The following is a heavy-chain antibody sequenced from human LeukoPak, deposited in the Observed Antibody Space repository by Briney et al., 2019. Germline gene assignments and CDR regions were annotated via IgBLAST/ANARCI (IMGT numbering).Heavy chain of an antibody. D-gene: IGHD1-26*01. V-gene: IGHV3-9*03. CDR1: GFTFDDYV. Sequence: GGSLRLSCAASGFTFDDYVMHWVRQAPGKGLEWVSGISWNSGSIGYADSVKGRFTISRDNAKNSLYLQMNSLRAEDMALYYCAKAVTVGALDYWGQGTLVTVSS. CDR2: ISWNSGSI. CDR3: AKAVTVGALDY. J-gene: IGHJ4*02.